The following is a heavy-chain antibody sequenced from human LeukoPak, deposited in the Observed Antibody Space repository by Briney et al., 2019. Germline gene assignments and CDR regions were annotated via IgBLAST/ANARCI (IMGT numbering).Heavy chain of an antibody. D-gene: IGHD2-21*02. CDR1: GGTFSSYA. J-gene: IGHJ4*02. Sequence: SVKVSCKAAGGTFSSYAISWVRQAPGQGLEWMGGIIPIFGTANYAQKFQGRVTITADKSTSTAYMELSSLRSEDTAVYYCARVVVTATSHYFDYWGQGTLVTVSS. V-gene: IGHV1-69*06. CDR3: ARVVVTATSHYFDY. CDR2: IIPIFGTA.